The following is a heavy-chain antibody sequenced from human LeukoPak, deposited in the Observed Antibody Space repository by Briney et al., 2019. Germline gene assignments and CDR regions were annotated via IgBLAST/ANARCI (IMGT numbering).Heavy chain of an antibody. V-gene: IGHV3-23*01. CDR3: ARDLTIATTPWFDP. D-gene: IGHD1-1*01. Sequence: GGSLRLSCAASGFTFSSYAMSWVRQAPGKGLEWVSAISGSGGSTYYADSVKGRFTISRDNSKNTLYLQMNSVRAEDTAVYHCARDLTIATTPWFDPWGQGILVTVSS. CDR1: GFTFSSYA. CDR2: ISGSGGST. J-gene: IGHJ5*02.